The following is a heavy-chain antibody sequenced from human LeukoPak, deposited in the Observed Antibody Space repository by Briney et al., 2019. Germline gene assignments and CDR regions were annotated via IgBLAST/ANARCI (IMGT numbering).Heavy chain of an antibody. CDR2: ISSSGSTI. Sequence: GGSLRLSCAASGFTFNNYGINWVRQAPGKGLEWVPYISSSGSTIYYTDSVKGRFTISRDNAENSLYLQMNSLRVEDTAVYYCARYGRNWDLDSWGQGTLVTVSS. J-gene: IGHJ4*02. CDR3: ARYGRNWDLDS. CDR1: GFTFNNYG. D-gene: IGHD7-27*01. V-gene: IGHV3-48*04.